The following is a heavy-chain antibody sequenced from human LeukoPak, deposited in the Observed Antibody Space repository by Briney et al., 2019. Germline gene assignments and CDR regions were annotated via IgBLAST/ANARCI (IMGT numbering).Heavy chain of an antibody. J-gene: IGHJ4*02. V-gene: IGHV3-30*04. CDR3: AKDTVHDYGDFTDY. CDR2: ISYDGSNK. D-gene: IGHD4-17*01. Sequence: PGGSLRLSCAASGFTFITYPMHWVRQALGKGLEWVAVISYDGSNKYYADSVKGRFTISRDNSKNTLYLQMNSLRAEDTAVYYCAKDTVHDYGDFTDYWGQGTLVTVSS. CDR1: GFTFITYP.